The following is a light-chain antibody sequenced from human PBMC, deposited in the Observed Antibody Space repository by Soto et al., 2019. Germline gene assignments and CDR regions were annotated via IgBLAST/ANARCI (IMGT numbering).Light chain of an antibody. J-gene: IGKJ1*01. CDR3: QQYSSPRT. CDR1: QSVSSSY. CDR2: GAS. V-gene: IGKV3-20*01. Sequence: EIVLTQSPGTLSLSPGERATLSGRASQSVSSSYLALYQEKTGHAPRLLIYGASSMSTGIPERFSGSWAATDFTLTISRLQPEDFAVYYCQQYSSPRTVGQGTKVEIK.